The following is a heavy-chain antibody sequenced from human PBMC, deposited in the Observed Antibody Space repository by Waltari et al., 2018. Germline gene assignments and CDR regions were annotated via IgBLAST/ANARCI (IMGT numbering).Heavy chain of an antibody. D-gene: IGHD3-10*01. V-gene: IGHV3-23*01. Sequence: EVPLLESGGGLVPPGGSLRLSCAASGFTFSTYAMSWVRQAPGKGLEWVSTISGNGGSTYYADSVKGRFTISRDNSKNTLYLQMNSLRAEDTAVYYCAKRGVFGSGSYFKNNWFDSWGQGTLVTVSS. CDR1: GFTFSTYA. CDR2: ISGNGGST. CDR3: AKRGVFGSGSYFKNNWFDS. J-gene: IGHJ5*01.